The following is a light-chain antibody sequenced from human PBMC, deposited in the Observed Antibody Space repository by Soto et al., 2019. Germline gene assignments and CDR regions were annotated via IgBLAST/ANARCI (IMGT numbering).Light chain of an antibody. CDR3: SSYTSSSTLV. CDR1: SSDVGGYNY. V-gene: IGLV2-14*01. Sequence: QSALTQPASVSGSPGQSITISCTGSSSDVGGYNYVSWYQQHPDKAPKLMIYEVNNRPSGVSNRFSGSKSGNTASLTISGLQAEDEADYYCSSYTSSSTLVFGGGTKVTVL. CDR2: EVN. J-gene: IGLJ2*01.